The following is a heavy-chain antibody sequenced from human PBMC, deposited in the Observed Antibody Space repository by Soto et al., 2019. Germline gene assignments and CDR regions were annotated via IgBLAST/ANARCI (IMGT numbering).Heavy chain of an antibody. V-gene: IGHV4-39*07. CDR3: ARSMYSTSAQLYYGMEV. CDR2: MYHSGIT. J-gene: IGHJ6*02. D-gene: IGHD6-6*01. CDR1: GGSINRGSYF. Sequence: SETLSLTCTVSGGSINRGSYFWGWIRQPPGKGLEWIGSMYHSGITYYNLSLKSRVTLSVDTSKNQLSLKLSSATAADTAVYYCARSMYSTSAQLYYGMEVWGQGTTVTVSS.